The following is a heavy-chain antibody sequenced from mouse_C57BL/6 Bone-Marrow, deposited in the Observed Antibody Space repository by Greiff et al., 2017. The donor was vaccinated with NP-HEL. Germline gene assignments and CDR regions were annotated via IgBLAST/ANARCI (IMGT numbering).Heavy chain of an antibody. D-gene: IGHD2-3*01. CDR2: ISYDGSN. Sequence: DVQLQESGPGLVKPSQSLSLTCSVTGYSITSGYYWNWIRQFPGNNLEWMGYISYDGSNNYNPSLKNRISITRDTSKNQFFLKLNSVTTEDTATYYCGYDGYFLYAMDYWGQGTSVTVSS. J-gene: IGHJ4*01. CDR3: GYDGYFLYAMDY. V-gene: IGHV3-6*01. CDR1: GYSITSGYY.